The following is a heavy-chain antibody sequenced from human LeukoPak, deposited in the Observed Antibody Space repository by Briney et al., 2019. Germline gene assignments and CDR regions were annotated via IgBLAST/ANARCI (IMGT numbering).Heavy chain of an antibody. CDR3: ARVPPPLGYCSGGNCYSKGMYYFDY. V-gene: IGHV1-69*13. CDR2: IIPIFGTA. Sequence: SVKVSCKASGGTFSSYAISRVRQAPGQGLEWMGGIIPIFGTANYAQKFQGRVTITADESTSTAYMELSSLRSEDTAVYYCARVPPPLGYCSGGNCYSKGMYYFDYWGQGTLVTVSS. J-gene: IGHJ4*02. D-gene: IGHD2-15*01. CDR1: GGTFSSYA.